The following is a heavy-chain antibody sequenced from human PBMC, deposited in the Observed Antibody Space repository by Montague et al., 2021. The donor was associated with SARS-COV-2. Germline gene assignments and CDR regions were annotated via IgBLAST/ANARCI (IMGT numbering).Heavy chain of an antibody. V-gene: IGHV4-39*01. CDR2: IYYSGSS. J-gene: IGHJ6*03. CDR3: ARHTVFCTSTSCFQGPPLYFYMDV. CDR1: GDSISHSSFY. D-gene: IGHD2-2*01. Sequence: SETLSLTCSVSGDSISHSSFYWGWIRQPPGKGLEWIGRIYYSGSSSYNPSLKSRVTISIDTSKNQFSLELSSVTAADTAVYYCARHTVFCTSTSCFQGPPLYFYMDVWGKGTPVTVSS.